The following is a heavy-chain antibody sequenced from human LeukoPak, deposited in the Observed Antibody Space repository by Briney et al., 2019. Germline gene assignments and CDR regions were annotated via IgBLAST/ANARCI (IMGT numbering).Heavy chain of an antibody. D-gene: IGHD6-13*01. CDR3: ARVRIGQQLDKYYYYAMDV. CDR1: GYTFTDYY. Sequence: ASVKVSCKASGYTFTDYYMHWVRQAPGQGLEWMGWINPNSGGTNCAQKFQGRVTMTTDTSISTAYMEVSRLRSDDTAVYYCARVRIGQQLDKYYYYAMDVWGQGTTVTVSS. V-gene: IGHV1-2*02. CDR2: INPNSGGT. J-gene: IGHJ6*02.